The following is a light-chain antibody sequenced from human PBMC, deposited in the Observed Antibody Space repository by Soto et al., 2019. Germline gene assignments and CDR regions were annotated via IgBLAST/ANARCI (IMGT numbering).Light chain of an antibody. CDR2: DVN. Sequence: QSALTQPASVSGSPGQSITISCTGTSSDVGAYGYVSWYQQHPGKAPKLMIYDVNNRPSGVSNRFSGSKSGKTASLTISGLQAEDEADYYCTSYTTSSTWVFGGGTKLTVL. CDR1: SSDVGAYGY. CDR3: TSYTTSSTWV. J-gene: IGLJ3*02. V-gene: IGLV2-14*01.